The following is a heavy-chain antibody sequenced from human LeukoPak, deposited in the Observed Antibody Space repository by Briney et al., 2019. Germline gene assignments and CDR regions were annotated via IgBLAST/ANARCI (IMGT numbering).Heavy chain of an antibody. CDR2: IYYSGST. CDR1: GGSISSYY. CDR3: AREVGRIAAAGTRYGMDV. V-gene: IGHV4-59*01. J-gene: IGHJ6*02. D-gene: IGHD6-13*01. Sequence: SETLSLTCTVSGGSISSYYWSWIRQPPGKGLEWIGYIYYSGSTNYNPSLKSRVTISVDTSKNQFSLKLSSVTAADTAVYYCAREVGRIAAAGTRYGMDVWGQGTTVTVSS.